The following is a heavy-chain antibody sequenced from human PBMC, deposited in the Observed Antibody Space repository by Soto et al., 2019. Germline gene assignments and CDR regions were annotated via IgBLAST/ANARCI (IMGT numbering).Heavy chain of an antibody. D-gene: IGHD1-26*01. V-gene: IGHV4-59*02. CDR2: IYDGGCT. Sequence: PSETLSLTCTVSGGSVSSYYWSWVRQPPGKGLEWIGYIYDGGCTNYNPSLKSRVTISVDTSKNQFSLKLSSLTAADTAVYYCASSSESYYGACSNWFDPWGQGTLVTFPQ. J-gene: IGHJ5*02. CDR1: GGSVSSYY. CDR3: ASSSESYYGACSNWFDP.